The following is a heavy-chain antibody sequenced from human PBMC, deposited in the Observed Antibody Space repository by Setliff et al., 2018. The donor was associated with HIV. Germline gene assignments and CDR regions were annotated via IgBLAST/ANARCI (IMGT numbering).Heavy chain of an antibody. D-gene: IGHD1-1*01. V-gene: IGHV1-18*01. J-gene: IGHJ4*02. CDR2: ISEYNGDT. CDR1: GYTFTSYG. CDR3: ARATEAGTIDY. Sequence: ASVKVSCKASGYTFTSYGISWVRQAPGQGLEWMGWISEYNGDTKYAQKLQGRVTMTKDTSTTTVYMELSGLRSEDTAVYYCARATEAGTIDYWGQGTRVTVSS.